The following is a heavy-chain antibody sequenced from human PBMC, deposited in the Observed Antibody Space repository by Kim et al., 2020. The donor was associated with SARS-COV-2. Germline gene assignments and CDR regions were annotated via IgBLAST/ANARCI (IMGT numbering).Heavy chain of an antibody. J-gene: IGHJ6*02. Sequence: GESLKISCKGSGYSFTSYWISWVRQMPGKGLEWMGRIDPSDSYTNYSPSFQGHVTIPAGKSISTAYLQWSSLKASDTAMYYCARPGMVAPYGMDVWGQGTTVTVSS. CDR3: ARPGMVAPYGMDV. CDR2: IDPSDSYT. CDR1: GYSFTSYW. V-gene: IGHV5-10-1*01. D-gene: IGHD1-26*01.